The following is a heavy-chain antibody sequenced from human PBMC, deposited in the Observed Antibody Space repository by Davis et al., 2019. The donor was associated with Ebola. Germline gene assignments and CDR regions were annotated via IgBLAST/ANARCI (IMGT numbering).Heavy chain of an antibody. CDR2: TYYKSKWYN. CDR1: GDSVSSCC. V-gene: IGHV6-1*01. J-gene: IGHJ6*04. Sequence: HSQTLSLTCAISGDSVSSCCWHWIRQSPSRGLEWLGRTYYKSKWYNDYAASVKSRITINPDTSKNQLSLQVNSVTPEDTAVYYCARGWLRTGLDVWGKGTTVTVSS. CDR3: ARGWLRTGLDV. D-gene: IGHD5-12*01.